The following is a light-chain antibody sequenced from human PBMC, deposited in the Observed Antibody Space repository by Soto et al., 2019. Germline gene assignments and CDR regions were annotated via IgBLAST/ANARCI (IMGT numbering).Light chain of an antibody. Sequence: DIQMTQSPSTLSASVGDRVTITCRASQSISSWLAWYQQKPGKAPKLLIYKASSLESGVPSRFSGSGSGTEFTLTITSLQPDDFATYYCQQYNSFPLTFGGGTKVEIK. J-gene: IGKJ4*01. CDR2: KAS. CDR3: QQYNSFPLT. CDR1: QSISSW. V-gene: IGKV1-5*03.